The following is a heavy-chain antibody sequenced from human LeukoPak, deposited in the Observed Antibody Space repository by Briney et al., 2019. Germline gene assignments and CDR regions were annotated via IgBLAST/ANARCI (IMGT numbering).Heavy chain of an antibody. V-gene: IGHV3-33*06. Sequence: GRSLRLSCVASGFTFSSYGMHWVRQAPGKGLEWVAVIWYDGSNKYYADSVKGRFTISRDNSKNTLYLQMNSLRAEDTAVYYCAKGRRAFDYWGQGTLVTVSS. CDR2: IWYDGSNK. CDR3: AKGRRAFDY. J-gene: IGHJ4*02. CDR1: GFTFSSYG.